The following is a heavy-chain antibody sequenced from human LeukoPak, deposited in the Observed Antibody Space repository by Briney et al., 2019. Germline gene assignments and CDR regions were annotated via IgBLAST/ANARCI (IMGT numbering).Heavy chain of an antibody. Sequence: GGSLRLSCAASGFTFSSYSMNWVRQAPGKGLEWVSSISSSSSYIYYADSVKGRFTISRDNAKNSLYLQMNSLRAEDTAVYYCARVYRWFGELGVYMDVWGKGTTVTVSS. D-gene: IGHD3-10*01. CDR1: GFTFSSYS. V-gene: IGHV3-21*01. CDR2: ISSSSSYI. J-gene: IGHJ6*03. CDR3: ARVYRWFGELGVYMDV.